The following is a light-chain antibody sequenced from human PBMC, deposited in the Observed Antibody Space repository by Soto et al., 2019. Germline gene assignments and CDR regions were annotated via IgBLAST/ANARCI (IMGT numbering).Light chain of an antibody. CDR1: QSVSSY. J-gene: IGKJ2*01. V-gene: IGKV3-11*01. Sequence: EIVLTQSPATLSLSPGERATLSCRASQSVSSYLGWYQQKPGQAPRLLIYDASARATGIRARFSGSGSGTNFTLPISSLEPEYFAVYYCQQRSNLMYTFGQGTKLEIK. CDR2: DAS. CDR3: QQRSNLMYT.